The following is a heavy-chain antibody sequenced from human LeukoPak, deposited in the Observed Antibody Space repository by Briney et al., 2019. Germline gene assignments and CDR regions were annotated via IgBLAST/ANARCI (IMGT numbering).Heavy chain of an antibody. CDR3: ASLAMDFSFDY. D-gene: IGHD5-18*01. CDR1: GYTFTSYD. Sequence: ASVKVSCKASGYTFTSYDINWVRQATGQGLEWMGWMNPNSGGTNYAQKFQGRVTMTRDTSISTAYMELSRLRSDDTAVYYCASLAMDFSFDYWGQGTLVTVSS. V-gene: IGHV1-2*02. J-gene: IGHJ4*02. CDR2: MNPNSGGT.